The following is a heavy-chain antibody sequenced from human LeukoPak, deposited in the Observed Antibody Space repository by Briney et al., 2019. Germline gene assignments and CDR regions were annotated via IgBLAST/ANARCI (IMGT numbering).Heavy chain of an antibody. CDR3: ARDLGAGYAFDI. J-gene: IGHJ3*02. CDR1: GYTFTGYY. Sequence: ASVKVSCKASGYTFTGYYMHWVRRAPGQALEWMGWINPNSGGTNYAQKFQGRVTMTRDTSISTAYMELSRLRSDDTAVYYCARDLGAGYAFDIWGQGTMVTVSS. D-gene: IGHD5-12*01. V-gene: IGHV1-2*02. CDR2: INPNSGGT.